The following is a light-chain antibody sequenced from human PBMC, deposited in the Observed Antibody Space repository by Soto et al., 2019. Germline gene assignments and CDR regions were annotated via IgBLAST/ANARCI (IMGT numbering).Light chain of an antibody. V-gene: IGKV3-11*01. CDR3: QQRSNWPVT. CDR1: QSVSSY. Sequence: EIELTQSPATLSLSPGEGTNLSCRASQSVSSYLAWYQQKPGQAPRLLIYDASNRATGIPARFSGSGSGTDFTLIISSLEPEDFAVYYCQQRSNWPVTFGLGTKVDIK. CDR2: DAS. J-gene: IGKJ1*01.